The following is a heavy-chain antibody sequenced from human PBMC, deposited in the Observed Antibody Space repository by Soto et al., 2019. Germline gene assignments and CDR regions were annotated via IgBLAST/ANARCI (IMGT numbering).Heavy chain of an antibody. D-gene: IGHD4-17*01. J-gene: IGHJ4*02. V-gene: IGHV4-59*01. Sequence: SETQPLTCTVPGGSIRNYYWSWIRQPPGKGLEWIGYIYYSGSTNYNPSLKSRVTISVDTSKNQFSLKLNSVTAADTAVYYCARENYGDFFDYWGQGTLVTVSS. CDR2: IYYSGST. CDR3: ARENYGDFFDY. CDR1: GGSIRNYY.